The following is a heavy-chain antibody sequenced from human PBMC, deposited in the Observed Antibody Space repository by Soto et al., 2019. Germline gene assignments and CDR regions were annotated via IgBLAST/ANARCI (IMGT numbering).Heavy chain of an antibody. D-gene: IGHD6-13*01. J-gene: IGHJ4*02. Sequence: QVQLVQSGAEVKKPGASVKVSCRASGYTFTSFVIHWVRQAPGQRLEWMGYINAGNGNTKYSQKFQDRVSITRDTSASTAYMELSSLRSEDTAVYYCARDGYGNTWYADYWGQGTQVTVSS. V-gene: IGHV1-3*01. CDR2: INAGNGNT. CDR1: GYTFTSFV. CDR3: ARDGYGNTWYADY.